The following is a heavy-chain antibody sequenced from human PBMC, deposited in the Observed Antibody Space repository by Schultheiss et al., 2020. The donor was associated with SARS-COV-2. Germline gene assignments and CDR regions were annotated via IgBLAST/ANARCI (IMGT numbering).Heavy chain of an antibody. V-gene: IGHV4-39*07. J-gene: IGHJ6*02. Sequence: SETLSLTCTVSGGSISSGGYYWSWIRQPPGKGLEWIGEINHSGSTKYNPSLKSRVTISVDTSKNQFSLKLNSVTAADTAVYYCARGTTGAGLYYYYYYGMDVWGQGTTVTVSS. CDR2: INHSGST. CDR3: ARGTTGAGLYYYYYYGMDV. CDR1: GGSISSGGYY. D-gene: IGHD6-19*01.